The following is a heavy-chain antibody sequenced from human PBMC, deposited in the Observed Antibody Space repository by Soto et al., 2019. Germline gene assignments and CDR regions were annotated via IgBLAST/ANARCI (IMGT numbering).Heavy chain of an antibody. CDR3: ERDVGYYHYFDY. CDR2: IYYSGST. V-gene: IGHV4-31*03. Sequence: QVQLQESGPGLVKPSQTLSLTCTVSGGSISSGGYYWSWIRQHPGKGLEWIGYIYYSGSTYYNPSLKSRVTISRNTSKNQSCLKLSSATAADTAVYFCERDVGYYHYFDYWGQGTLLTVSS. D-gene: IGHD3-22*01. J-gene: IGHJ4*02. CDR1: GGSISSGGYY.